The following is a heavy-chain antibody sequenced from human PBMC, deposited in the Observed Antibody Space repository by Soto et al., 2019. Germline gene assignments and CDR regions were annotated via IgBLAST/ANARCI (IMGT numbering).Heavy chain of an antibody. Sequence: GGSLRLSCAASGFTFSSYWVHWVRQAPGKGLVWVSRINSDGSSTSYADSVKGRFTISRDNAKNTLYLQMNSLRAEDTAVYYCAREGGYGDFYGMDVWGQGTTVTVSS. D-gene: IGHD4-17*01. V-gene: IGHV3-74*01. CDR2: INSDGSST. J-gene: IGHJ6*02. CDR1: GFTFSSYW. CDR3: AREGGYGDFYGMDV.